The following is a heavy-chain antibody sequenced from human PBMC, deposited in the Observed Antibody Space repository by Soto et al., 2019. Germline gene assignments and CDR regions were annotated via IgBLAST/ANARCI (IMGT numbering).Heavy chain of an antibody. V-gene: IGHV1-69*12. D-gene: IGHD3-22*01. J-gene: IGHJ4*02. Sequence: QVQLVQSGAEVKKPGSSVKVSCKASGDTSSSYAITWVRQAPGQGLEWMGGIFPRSGTANYAQKFQGRITITADESTSTGYMELSSLRSDDTAVYYCARDRYYDNSGYFFESAYWGQGTLVTVAS. CDR1: GDTSSSYA. CDR2: IFPRSGTA. CDR3: ARDRYYDNSGYFFESAY.